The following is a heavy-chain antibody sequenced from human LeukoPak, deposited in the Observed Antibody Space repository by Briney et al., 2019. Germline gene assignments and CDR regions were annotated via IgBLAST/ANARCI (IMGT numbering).Heavy chain of an antibody. V-gene: IGHV1-18*01. D-gene: IGHD5-12*01. Sequence: ASVTVSCTASGYTFTIHGISWVRQAPGQGLEWVGWISANNGNTNYAQKLQGRVTMTTDTSTSTAYMELRSLRSDDTAVYYCARSSGYDLQAFDIWGGGTMVTVSS. J-gene: IGHJ3*02. CDR1: GYTFTIHG. CDR2: ISANNGNT. CDR3: ARSSGYDLQAFDI.